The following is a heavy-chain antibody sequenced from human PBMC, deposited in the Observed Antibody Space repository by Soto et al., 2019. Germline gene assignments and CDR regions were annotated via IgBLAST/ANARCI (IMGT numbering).Heavy chain of an antibody. CDR1: GFTFSMSA. CDR2: TGLNGRTT. Sequence: EVQLLESGGGLVQPGGSRRLSCAASGFTFSMSAMTWVRQAPRKGLEWVSTTGLNGRTTYYADSVKGRFTVSRDNSKNTLDLHMSSLRAEDTAVYYCATVHSTSRSFDYWGQGTLVTVSS. J-gene: IGHJ4*02. D-gene: IGHD6-6*01. CDR3: ATVHSTSRSFDY. V-gene: IGHV3-23*01.